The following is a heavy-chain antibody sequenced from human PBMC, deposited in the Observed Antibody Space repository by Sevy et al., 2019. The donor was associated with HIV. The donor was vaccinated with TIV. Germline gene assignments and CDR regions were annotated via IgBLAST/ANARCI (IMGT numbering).Heavy chain of an antibody. Sequence: KQSQTLSLTCAISGDSVSRSDAAWNWIRQSPSRGLEWLGRTYYRSKFYNDYASSVQSRLTIYADTSKNQLSLRLNSVTPGETAVYYCARGGRCSGVTCYQFDLWGQGSLVTVSS. CDR1: GDSVSRSDAA. D-gene: IGHD2-15*01. J-gene: IGHJ5*02. CDR2: TYYRSKFYN. V-gene: IGHV6-1*01. CDR3: ARGGRCSGVTCYQFDL.